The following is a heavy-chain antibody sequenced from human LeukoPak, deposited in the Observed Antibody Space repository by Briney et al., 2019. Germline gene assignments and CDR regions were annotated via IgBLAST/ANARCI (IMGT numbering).Heavy chain of an antibody. V-gene: IGHV4-59*08. J-gene: IGHJ4*02. CDR3: ARAVVEYYFDY. D-gene: IGHD2-2*01. Sequence: PSETLSLTCTVSGGSISSYYWSWIRQPPGKGLEWIGYIYYSGSTNYNPSLKSRVTISVDTSKNQFSLKLSSVTAADTAVYYCARAVVEYYFDYWGQGTLVTVSS. CDR2: IYYSGST. CDR1: GGSISSYY.